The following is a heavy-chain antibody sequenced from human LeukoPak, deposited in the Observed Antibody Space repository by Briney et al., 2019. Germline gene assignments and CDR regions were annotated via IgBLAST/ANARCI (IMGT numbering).Heavy chain of an antibody. CDR1: GGTFSSYA. CDR2: IIPILGIA. V-gene: IGHV1-69*04. Sequence: ASVKVSCKASGGTFSSYAISWVRQAPGQGLEWMGRIIPILGIANYAQKFQGRVTMTRNTTISTAYMELSSLRSEDTAVYYCARFAHYDFWSGYRNDYWGQGTLVTVSS. D-gene: IGHD3-3*01. J-gene: IGHJ4*02. CDR3: ARFAHYDFWSGYRNDY.